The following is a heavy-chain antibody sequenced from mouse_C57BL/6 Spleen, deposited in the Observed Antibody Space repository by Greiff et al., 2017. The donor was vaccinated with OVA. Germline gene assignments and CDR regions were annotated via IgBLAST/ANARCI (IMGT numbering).Heavy chain of an antibody. CDR3: ALYYGSSYDYAMDY. Sequence: EVQLQESGAELVKPGASVKLSCTASGFTIKDYYMHWVKQRTEQGLEWIGRIDPEDGETKYAPKFQGKATITADTSSNTAYLQLSSLTSEDTAVDYCALYYGSSYDYAMDYWGQGTSVTVSS. CDR2: IDPEDGET. V-gene: IGHV14-2*01. CDR1: GFTIKDYY. D-gene: IGHD1-1*01. J-gene: IGHJ4*01.